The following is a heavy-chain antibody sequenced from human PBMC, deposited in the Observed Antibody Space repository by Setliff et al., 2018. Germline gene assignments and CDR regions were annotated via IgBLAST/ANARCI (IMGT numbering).Heavy chain of an antibody. CDR1: GFTFSRYG. Sequence: LRLSCAASGFTFSRYGMYWVRQAPGKGLEWVAFIRYDGSNKYYADSVRGRFTISRDNSKNTLYLQMNSLRDEDTAVYYCAKDSLEVVIALHGMDVWGQGTTVTVSS. CDR2: IRYDGSNK. J-gene: IGHJ6*02. V-gene: IGHV3-30*02. CDR3: AKDSLEVVIALHGMDV. D-gene: IGHD2-21*01.